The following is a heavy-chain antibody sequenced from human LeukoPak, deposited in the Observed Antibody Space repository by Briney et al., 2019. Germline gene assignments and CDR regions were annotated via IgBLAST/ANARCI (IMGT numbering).Heavy chain of an antibody. CDR3: ARVTGYYYDSSGYPNEWYFDL. Sequence: ASVKVSCKASGYTFSGYYMHWVRQAPGQGLEWMGWINPQSGGTNYAQKFQGRVTMTRDTSISTAYMELSRLRSDDTAVYFCARVTGYYYDSSGYPNEWYFDLWGRGTLVTVSS. CDR1: GYTFSGYY. D-gene: IGHD3-22*01. V-gene: IGHV1-2*02. J-gene: IGHJ2*01. CDR2: INPQSGGT.